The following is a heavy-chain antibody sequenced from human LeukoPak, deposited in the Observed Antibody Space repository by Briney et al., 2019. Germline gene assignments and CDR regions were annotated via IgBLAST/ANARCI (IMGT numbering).Heavy chain of an antibody. J-gene: IGHJ4*02. D-gene: IGHD5-18*01. Sequence: GGSLRLSCAASGFTFSSYSMSWVRQAPGKGLEWVSAITGSGGSTYYADSVKDRFTISRDISGTTLYVQMNSLSAEDTAIYYCAKHGYSYGYFDYWGQGTLVTVSS. V-gene: IGHV3-23*01. CDR3: AKHGYSYGYFDY. CDR2: ITGSGGST. CDR1: GFTFSSYS.